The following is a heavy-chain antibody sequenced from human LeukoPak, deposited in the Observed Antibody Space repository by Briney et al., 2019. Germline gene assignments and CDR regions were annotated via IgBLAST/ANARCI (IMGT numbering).Heavy chain of an antibody. D-gene: IGHD2-2*02. CDR3: ARDTYYCSSTSCYTKSPNYYYYYGMDV. V-gene: IGHV1-18*01. CDR2: ISAYNGNT. Sequence: ASVKVSRKASGYTFTSYGISWVRQAPGHGLEWMGWISAYNGNTNYAQKLQGRVTMTTDTSTSTAYMELRSLRSDDTAMYYCARDTYYCSSTSCYTKSPNYYYYYGMDVWGQGTTVTVSS. J-gene: IGHJ6*02. CDR1: GYTFTSYG.